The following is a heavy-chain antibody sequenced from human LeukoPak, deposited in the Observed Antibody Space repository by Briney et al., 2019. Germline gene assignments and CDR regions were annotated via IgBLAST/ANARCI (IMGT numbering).Heavy chain of an antibody. CDR1: GFTFSSYA. V-gene: IGHV3-30*14. J-gene: IGHJ4*02. D-gene: IGHD5-12*01. CDR3: VKDLGYSGYAFDY. CDR2: ISYDGSNK. Sequence: GGSLRLSCAASGFTFSSYAMHWVRQAPGKGLEWVAVISYDGSNKYYADSVKGRFTISRDNSKNTLYLQMSSLRAEDTAVYYCVKDLGYSGYAFDYWGQGTLVTVSS.